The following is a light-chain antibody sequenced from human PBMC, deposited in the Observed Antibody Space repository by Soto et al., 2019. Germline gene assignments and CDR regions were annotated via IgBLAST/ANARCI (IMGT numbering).Light chain of an antibody. J-gene: IGLJ2*01. Sequence: QSALTQPASVSGSPGQSITISCTGTSSDVGSYNLVSWYQQHPGKAPKLMIYEVSKRPSGVSNRFSGSKSGNTASLTISGLQAEDEADYYCCSYLGSSKFVVFGGGAKLTVL. CDR1: SSDVGSYNL. CDR3: CSYLGSSKFVV. CDR2: EVS. V-gene: IGLV2-23*02.